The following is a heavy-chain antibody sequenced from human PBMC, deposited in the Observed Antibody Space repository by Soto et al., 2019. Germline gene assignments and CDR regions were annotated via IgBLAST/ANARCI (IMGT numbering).Heavy chain of an antibody. CDR3: ARDLGGIVATIVCDY. J-gene: IGHJ4*02. Sequence: GSLRLSCAASGFTFSSYGMHWVRQAPGKGLEWVAVIWYDGSNKYYADSVKGRFTISRDNSKNTLYLQMNSLRAEDTAVYYCARDLGGIVATIVCDYWGQGTLVTVSS. V-gene: IGHV3-33*01. D-gene: IGHD5-12*01. CDR2: IWYDGSNK. CDR1: GFTFSSYG.